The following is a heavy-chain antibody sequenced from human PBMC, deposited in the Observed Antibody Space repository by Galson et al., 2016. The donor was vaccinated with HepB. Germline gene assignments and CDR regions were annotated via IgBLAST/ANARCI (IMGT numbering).Heavy chain of an antibody. J-gene: IGHJ3*02. CDR1: GYIFSTYW. CDR3: ARQGPNNRDCYSVWDNDALDI. CDR2: IYPRDSTT. Sequence: QSGAEVKKSGESLKISCKGSGYIFSTYWIGWVRQMPGKGLEWMGIIYPRDSTTRYSASFQGHVTISADKSISTAYLQWRSLKASDTATSYCARQGPNNRDCYSVWDNDALDIWGQGTRVSVS. D-gene: IGHD2-21*02. V-gene: IGHV5-51*01.